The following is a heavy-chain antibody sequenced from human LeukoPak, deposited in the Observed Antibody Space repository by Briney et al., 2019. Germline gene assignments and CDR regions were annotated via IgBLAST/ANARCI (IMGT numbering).Heavy chain of an antibody. D-gene: IGHD6-19*01. CDR2: ISGSGDST. V-gene: IGHV3-23*01. Sequence: GGSLRLSCAASGFIFSSYAMSWVRQAPGKGLEWVSTISGSGDSTYYADSVKGRFTISRDNSKNTLYLQMNSLRAEDTAVYYCAKAHLKAAAIAVAGRPFDYWGQGTLVTVSS. J-gene: IGHJ4*02. CDR1: GFIFSSYA. CDR3: AKAHLKAAAIAVAGRPFDY.